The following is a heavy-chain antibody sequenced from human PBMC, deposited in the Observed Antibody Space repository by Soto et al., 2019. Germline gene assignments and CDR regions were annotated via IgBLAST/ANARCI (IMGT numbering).Heavy chain of an antibody. CDR1: GGTFSSYA. J-gene: IGHJ5*02. Sequence: QVPLVQSGAEVKKPGSSVTVSCKASGGTFSSYAIHWVRQAPGQGLEWMGGIIPMYGPAKYAQRFQGRVTITGGGSTATVYMELTRLTSQDTAGYYCARVTSMVRGVIDNWFDPWGHGTLVTVSS. V-gene: IGHV1-69*01. D-gene: IGHD3-10*01. CDR3: ARVTSMVRGVIDNWFDP. CDR2: IIPMYGPA.